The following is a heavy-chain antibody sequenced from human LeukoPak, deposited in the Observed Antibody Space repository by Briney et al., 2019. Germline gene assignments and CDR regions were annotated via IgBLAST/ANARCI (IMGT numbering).Heavy chain of an antibody. CDR2: ISGSGGST. Sequence: PGGSLRLSCAASGFTFSSYAMSWVRQTPGKGLEWVSAISGSGGSTYYADSVKGRFTISRDNSKNTLYLQMNSLRAEDAAVYYCAKVWAVSCLFDHWGQGTLVTVSS. J-gene: IGHJ4*02. D-gene: IGHD2-8*01. CDR3: AKVWAVSCLFDH. CDR1: GFTFSSYA. V-gene: IGHV3-23*01.